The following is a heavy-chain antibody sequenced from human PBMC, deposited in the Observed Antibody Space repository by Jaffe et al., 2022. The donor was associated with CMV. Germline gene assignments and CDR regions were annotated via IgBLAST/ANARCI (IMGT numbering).Heavy chain of an antibody. V-gene: IGHV1-46*01. CDR3: ARVNPQGYCSGGSCYSWDYFDY. CDR1: GYTFTSYY. CDR2: INPSGGST. D-gene: IGHD2-15*01. Sequence: QVQLVQSGAEVKKPGASVKVSCKASGYTFTSYYMHWVRQAPGQGLEWMGIINPSGGSTSYAQKFQGRVTMTRDTSTSTVYMELSSLRSEDTAVYYCARVNPQGYCSGGSCYSWDYFDYWGQGTLVTVSS. J-gene: IGHJ4*02.